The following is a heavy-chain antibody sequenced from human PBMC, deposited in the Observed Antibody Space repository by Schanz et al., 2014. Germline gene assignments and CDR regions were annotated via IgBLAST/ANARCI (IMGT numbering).Heavy chain of an antibody. V-gene: IGHV3-30*18. J-gene: IGHJ4*02. CDR3: AKSQGSSFDS. CDR2: ITNGGSDE. Sequence: QVQLVESGGGVVQPGRSLRLSCAASGFIFSNYGMHWVRQAPGGGLEWVAGITNGGSDEYYVDSVKGRITISRDNSKDILYLQMNNLRAEDTAVYYCAKSQGSSFDSWGQGTLVTVSS. CDR1: GFIFSNYG. D-gene: IGHD6-13*01.